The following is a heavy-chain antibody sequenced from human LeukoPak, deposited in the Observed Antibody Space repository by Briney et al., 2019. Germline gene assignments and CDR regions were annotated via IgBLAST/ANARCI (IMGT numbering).Heavy chain of an antibody. CDR3: ARLTYYDSGSYYFDS. CDR2: VYYSGST. Sequence: SETLSLTCTVSGRSISSSSFYWGWIRQPPGEGLEWIGSVYYSGSTYYNPSLRSRVTISVDTSKNQFSLKLSSVTAADTAVYYCARLTYYDSGSYYFDSWGQGTLVTVSS. CDR1: GRSISSSSFY. D-gene: IGHD3-10*01. J-gene: IGHJ4*02. V-gene: IGHV4-39*01.